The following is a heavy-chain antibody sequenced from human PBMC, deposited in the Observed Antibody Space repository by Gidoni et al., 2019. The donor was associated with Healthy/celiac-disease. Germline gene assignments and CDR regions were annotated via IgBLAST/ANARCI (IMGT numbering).Heavy chain of an antibody. CDR1: GGSISSYY. Sequence: QVQLQESGPGLVKPSETLSLTCTVSGGSISSYYWSWIRQPPGKGLEWIGYIYYSGSTNYNPSLKSRVTILVDTSKNQFSLKLSSVTAADTAVYYCARQRKQWLVPFDYWGQGTLVTVSS. V-gene: IGHV4-59*08. CDR2: IYYSGST. J-gene: IGHJ4*02. CDR3: ARQRKQWLVPFDY. D-gene: IGHD6-19*01.